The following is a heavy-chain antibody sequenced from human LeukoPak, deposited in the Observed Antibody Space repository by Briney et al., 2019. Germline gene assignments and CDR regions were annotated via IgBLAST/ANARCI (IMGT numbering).Heavy chain of an antibody. CDR1: GFTFGDYA. J-gene: IGHJ3*02. D-gene: IGHD3-16*02. CDR3: TREPGGGMHDYVWGSYRYPYPI. V-gene: IGHV3-49*03. Sequence: GGSLRLSCTASGFTFGDYAMSWFRQAPGKGLEWVGFIRSKAYGGTTEYAASVKGRFTISRDDSKSIAYLQMNSLKTEDTAVYYCTREPGGGMHDYVWGSYRYPYPIWGQGTMVTVSS. CDR2: IRSKAYGGTT.